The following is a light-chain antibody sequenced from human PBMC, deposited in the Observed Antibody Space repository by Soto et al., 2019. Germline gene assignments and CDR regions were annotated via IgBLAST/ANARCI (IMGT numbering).Light chain of an antibody. CDR3: QRYHNWPLT. Sequence: EIVLTQSPATRCGSQGERGTLSCRASQIVSTNLAWYQKKPGQPPRLLIHGASTRAAGIPTRFSGSGSETEFTLTISSLQSEDFAVYYCQRYHNWPLTFGGGTKVDIK. V-gene: IGKV3-15*01. CDR1: QIVSTN. J-gene: IGKJ4*01. CDR2: GAS.